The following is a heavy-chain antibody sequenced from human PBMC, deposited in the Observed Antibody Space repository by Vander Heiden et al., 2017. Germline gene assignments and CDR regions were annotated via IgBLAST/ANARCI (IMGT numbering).Heavy chain of an antibody. CDR2: INHSGST. V-gene: IGHV4-34*01. CDR1: GGSFSGYY. D-gene: IGHD3-9*01. J-gene: IGHJ5*02. CDR3: ARAGYDILSNWFDP. Sequence: QVQLQQWGAGLLKPSETLSLTCAVYGGSFSGYYWSWIRQPPGKGLEWSGEINHSGSTNYNPSLKSRVTISVDTSKNQFSLKLSSVTAADTAVYYCARAGYDILSNWFDPWGQGTLVTVSS.